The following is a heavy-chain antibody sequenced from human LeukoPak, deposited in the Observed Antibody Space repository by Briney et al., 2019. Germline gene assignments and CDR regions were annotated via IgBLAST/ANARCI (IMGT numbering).Heavy chain of an antibody. CDR1: GHTFTGYY. V-gene: IGHV1-2*02. D-gene: IGHD1-26*01. CDR2: INPNSGGT. Sequence: ASVKVSCKASGHTFTGYYMHWVRQAPGQGLEWMGWINPNSGGTNYAQRFQGRVTMTRDTSISTAYMELSRLRSDDTAVYYCARIYSGSYSTDDYWGQGTLVTVSS. J-gene: IGHJ4*02. CDR3: ARIYSGSYSTDDY.